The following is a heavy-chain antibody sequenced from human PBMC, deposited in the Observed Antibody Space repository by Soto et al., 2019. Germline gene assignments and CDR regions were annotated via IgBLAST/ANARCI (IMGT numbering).Heavy chain of an antibody. CDR2: IYYSGST. D-gene: IGHD6-13*01. Sequence: QVQLQESGPGLVKPSETLSLTCTVSGGSISSYYWSWIRQPPGKGLEWIGYIYYSGSTNYNPSLKSRVTISVDTSKNQLSLMLSSVPAADTAVYYCARRLSSWYGAFDIWGQGKLVTVSS. CDR1: GGSISSYY. V-gene: IGHV4-59*01. CDR3: ARRLSSWYGAFDI. J-gene: IGHJ3*02.